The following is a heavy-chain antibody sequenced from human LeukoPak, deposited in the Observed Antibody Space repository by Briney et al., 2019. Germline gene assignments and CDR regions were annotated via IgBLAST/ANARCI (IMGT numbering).Heavy chain of an antibody. D-gene: IGHD1-26*01. CDR1: GGSFSGYY. V-gene: IGHV4-34*01. CDR2: INHSGST. J-gene: IGHJ4*02. Sequence: SSETLSLTCAAYGGSFSGYYWSWIRQPPGKGLEWIGEINHSGSTNYNPSLKSRVTISVDTSKNQFSLKLSSVTAADTAVYYCGTIVGATGFDYWGQGTLVTVSS. CDR3: GTIVGATGFDY.